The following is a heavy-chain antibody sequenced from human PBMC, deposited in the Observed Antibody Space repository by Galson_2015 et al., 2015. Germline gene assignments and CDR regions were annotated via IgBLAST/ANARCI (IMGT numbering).Heavy chain of an antibody. D-gene: IGHD6-13*01. CDR1: GFTVSSHY. J-gene: IGHJ4*02. CDR3: ATMAATATGNY. Sequence: LRLSCAASGFTVSSHYMSWVRQAPRKGLEWVSVIYSGGSTYYADSVKGRFTVSRDNSKNTLYLQMNSLRVEDTAVYYCATMAATATGNYRVQGTLVTVSS. CDR2: IYSGGST. V-gene: IGHV3-53*01.